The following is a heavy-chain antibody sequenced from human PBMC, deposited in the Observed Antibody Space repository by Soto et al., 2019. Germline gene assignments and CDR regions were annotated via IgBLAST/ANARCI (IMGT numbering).Heavy chain of an antibody. J-gene: IGHJ3*02. V-gene: IGHV1-18*01. CDR2: ISPYNGTT. Sequence: QVQLVQSGSEVKEPGASVKVSCKASGYTFVSYGISWVRQAPGQGLEWMGWISPYNGTTNYAQKFQGTVTMTTDTSTSTVYMELRSLRSDDTAVYYCSRDAQKWLVAAFDIWGQGTMVTVSS. CDR3: SRDAQKWLVAAFDI. D-gene: IGHD6-19*01. CDR1: GYTFVSYG.